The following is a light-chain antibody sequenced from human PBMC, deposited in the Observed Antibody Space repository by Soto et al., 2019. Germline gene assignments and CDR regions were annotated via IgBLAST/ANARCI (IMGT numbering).Light chain of an antibody. V-gene: IGKV3-15*01. Sequence: EIVMTQSQAILYVSPGERVTLSCRASQSGNRNLAWYQQTPGQAPRPLIYGASSRATGTPDRFSGSASGTDFTLTITRLQSEDFAVYYCQQYDNWPWGPFTFGPGTRVDAK. J-gene: IGKJ3*01. CDR2: GAS. CDR3: QQYDNWPWGPFT. CDR1: QSGNRN.